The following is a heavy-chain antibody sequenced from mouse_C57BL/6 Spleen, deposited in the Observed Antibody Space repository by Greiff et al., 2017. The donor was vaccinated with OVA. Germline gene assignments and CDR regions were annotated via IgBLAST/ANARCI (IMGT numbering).Heavy chain of an antibody. D-gene: IGHD1-1*01. J-gene: IGHJ4*01. CDR2: INPSNGGT. V-gene: IGHV1-53*01. CDR1: GYTFTSYW. CDR3: ARPPLRGSSHSYAMDY. Sequence: QVQLQQPGTELVKPGASVKLSCKASGYTFTSYWMHWVKQRPGQGLEWIGNINPSNGGTNYNEKFKSKATLTVDKSSSTAYMQLSSLTSEDSAVYYCARPPLRGSSHSYAMDYWGQGTSVTVSS.